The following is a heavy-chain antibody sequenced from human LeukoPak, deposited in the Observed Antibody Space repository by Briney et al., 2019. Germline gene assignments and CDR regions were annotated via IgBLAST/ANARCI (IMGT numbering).Heavy chain of an antibody. CDR2: IYYSGST. Sequence: PSETLSLTCTVSGVSISSYYWSWIRQPPGKGLEWIGYIYYSGSTNYNPSLKSRVTISVDTSKSQFSLKLSSVTAADTAVYYCARAGLDIVVTTAPPGGMDVWGQGTTVTVSS. J-gene: IGHJ6*02. CDR1: GVSISSYY. D-gene: IGHD2-15*01. V-gene: IGHV4-59*01. CDR3: ARAGLDIVVTTAPPGGMDV.